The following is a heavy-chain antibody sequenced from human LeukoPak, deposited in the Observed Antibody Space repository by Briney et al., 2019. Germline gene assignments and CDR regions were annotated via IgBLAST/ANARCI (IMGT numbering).Heavy chain of an antibody. CDR2: ISFDGSNK. D-gene: IGHD3-3*01. Sequence: PGGSLSLSCAASGFPFSSYGMPWVRKAPGKGLEWVAVISFDGSNKYYADSVKGRFTISRDNSKNTLYLQMNSLRAEDTAVYYCAKRLEPSAYYDFWSGYYFDYWGQGTLVTVSS. J-gene: IGHJ4*02. V-gene: IGHV3-30*18. CDR1: GFPFSSYG. CDR3: AKRLEPSAYYDFWSGYYFDY.